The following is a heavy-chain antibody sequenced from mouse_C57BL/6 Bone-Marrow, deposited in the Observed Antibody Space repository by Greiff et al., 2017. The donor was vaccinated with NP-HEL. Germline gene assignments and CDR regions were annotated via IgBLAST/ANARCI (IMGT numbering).Heavy chain of an antibody. CDR3: ARDRYSNFYAMDY. J-gene: IGHJ4*01. CDR1: GFTFSSYA. V-gene: IGHV5-4*01. Sequence: EVMLVESGGGLVKPGGSLKLSCAASGFTFSSYAMSWVRQTPEKRLEWVATISDGGSYTYYPDNVKGRFTISRDHAKNNRYLQMSHLKSEDTAMYYCARDRYSNFYAMDYWGQGTSVTVSS. D-gene: IGHD2-5*01. CDR2: ISDGGSYT.